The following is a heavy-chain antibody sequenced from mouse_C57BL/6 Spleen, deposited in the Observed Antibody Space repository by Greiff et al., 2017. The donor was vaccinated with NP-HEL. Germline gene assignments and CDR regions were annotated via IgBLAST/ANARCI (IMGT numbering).Heavy chain of an antibody. V-gene: IGHV1-55*01. Sequence: VQLQQPGAELVKPGASVKMSCKASGYTFTSYWITWVKQRPGQGLEWIGDIYPGSGSTNYNEKFKSKATLTVDTSSSTAYMQLSSLTSEDSAVYYCARRATIVTTSYFDVWGTGTTVTVSS. CDR3: ARRATIVTTSYFDV. D-gene: IGHD2-5*01. CDR1: GYTFTSYW. CDR2: IYPGSGST. J-gene: IGHJ1*03.